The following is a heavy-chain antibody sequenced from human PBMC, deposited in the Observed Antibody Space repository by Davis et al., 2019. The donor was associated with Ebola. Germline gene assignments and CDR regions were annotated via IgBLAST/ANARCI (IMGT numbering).Heavy chain of an antibody. J-gene: IGHJ4*02. V-gene: IGHV3-30*04. CDR2: ISYEGRNK. CDR1: GFTFSSYA. Sequence: PGGSLRLSCAASGFTFSSYAMHWVRQAPGKGLEWVAVISYEGRNKYYADSVKGRFTISRDNSKNTLYLQMNSLRVEDTAVYYCARDGPSGKSYYFDYWGQGTLVTVSS. CDR3: ARDGPSGKSYYFDY.